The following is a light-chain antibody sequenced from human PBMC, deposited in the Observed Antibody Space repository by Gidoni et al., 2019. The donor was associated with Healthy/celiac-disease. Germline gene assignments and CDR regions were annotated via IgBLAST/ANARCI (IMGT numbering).Light chain of an antibody. J-gene: IGKJ4*01. Sequence: EIVLTQSPATLSLSPGERATLSCRASQSVSSYLAWYQQKPGQAPRLLIYDASNRATGIPARFSGSGSGTDFTFTISSLEPEDFAVYYCQQRSNWLPLTFGGGTKVEIK. CDR2: DAS. CDR3: QQRSNWLPLT. CDR1: QSVSSY. V-gene: IGKV3-11*01.